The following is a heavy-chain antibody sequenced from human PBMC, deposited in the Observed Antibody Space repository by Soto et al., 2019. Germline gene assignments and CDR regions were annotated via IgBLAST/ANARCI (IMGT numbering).Heavy chain of an antibody. CDR2: MNPNSGNT. CDR1: GYTFTSYD. Sequence: QVQLVQSGAEVKKPGASVKVSCKASGYTFTSYDINWVRQATGQGLEWMGWMNPNSGNTGYAQKFQGRVTMTRNTSISTAYMELSSLRSEDTAVYYCARVVWQWVPSGYYGMDVGGQGTTVTVSS. CDR3: ARVVWQWVPSGYYGMDV. J-gene: IGHJ6*02. D-gene: IGHD6-19*01. V-gene: IGHV1-8*01.